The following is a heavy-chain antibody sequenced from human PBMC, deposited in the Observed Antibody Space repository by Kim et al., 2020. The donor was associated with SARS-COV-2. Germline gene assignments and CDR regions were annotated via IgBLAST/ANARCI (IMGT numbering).Heavy chain of an antibody. J-gene: IGHJ4*02. Sequence: SETLSLTCAVYGGSFSGYYWSWIRQPPGKGLEWIGEINHSGSTNYNPSLKSRVTISVDTSKNQFSLKLSSVTAADTAVYYCARGRGVVADRGLFDYWGQGTLVTVSS. V-gene: IGHV4-34*01. D-gene: IGHD2-15*01. CDR1: GGSFSGYY. CDR2: INHSGST. CDR3: ARGRGVVADRGLFDY.